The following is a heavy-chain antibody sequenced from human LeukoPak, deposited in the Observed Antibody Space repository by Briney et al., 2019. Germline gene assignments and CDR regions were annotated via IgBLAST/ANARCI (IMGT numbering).Heavy chain of an antibody. CDR1: GFIFSSYA. CDR3: ARDKGYSSDC. Sequence: GGSLRLSCAASGFIFSSYAMSWVRQAPGKGLEWVSTISGSGGSTYYADSVKGRFTISRDDAKNTVYLQMDTLGADDTAVYYCARDKGYSSDCWGQGTLVTVSS. D-gene: IGHD2-15*01. V-gene: IGHV3-23*01. CDR2: ISGSGGST. J-gene: IGHJ4*02.